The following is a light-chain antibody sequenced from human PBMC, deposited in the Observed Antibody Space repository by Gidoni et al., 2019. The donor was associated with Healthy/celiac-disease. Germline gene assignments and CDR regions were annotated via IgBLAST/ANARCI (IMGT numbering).Light chain of an antibody. Sequence: QSALTQPPSATGSPAQSVTISCTGSSSDVGGYKYGSWYQQPPGKAPKLMIYELSKRPSGVPDRFSGSESCNTASLTVSGLQAEDEADYYCSSYAGSNTVVFGGGTKLTVL. J-gene: IGLJ2*01. CDR3: SSYAGSNTVV. CDR2: ELS. CDR1: SSDVGGYKY. V-gene: IGLV2-8*01.